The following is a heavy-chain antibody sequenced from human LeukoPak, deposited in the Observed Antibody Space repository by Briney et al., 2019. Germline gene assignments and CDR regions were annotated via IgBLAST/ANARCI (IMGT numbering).Heavy chain of an antibody. V-gene: IGHV3-9*01. CDR2: ISWNSGSI. J-gene: IGHJ6*02. CDR3: AKATPVGDYYYYAMDV. Sequence: GGSLRLSCAASGFTFDDYAMHWVRQAPEKGLEWVSGISWNSGSIGYADSVKGRFTISRDNAKNSLYLQMNSLRAEDTALYYCAKATPVGDYYYYAMDVWGQGTTVTVSS. D-gene: IGHD3-10*01. CDR1: GFTFDDYA.